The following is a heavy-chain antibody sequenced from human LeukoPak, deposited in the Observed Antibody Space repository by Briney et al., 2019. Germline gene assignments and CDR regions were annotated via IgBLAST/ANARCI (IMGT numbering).Heavy chain of an antibody. Sequence: ASVKVSCKASGYTFTGNYMHWVRQAPGQGLEWMGWINPNSGGTNYAQKFQGRVTMTRDTSISTAYMELSRLRSDDTAVYYCARDGGGYDSSGYYKACDYWGQGTLVTVSS. CDR2: INPNSGGT. J-gene: IGHJ4*02. CDR3: ARDGGGYDSSGYYKACDY. D-gene: IGHD3-22*01. V-gene: IGHV1-2*02. CDR1: GYTFTGNY.